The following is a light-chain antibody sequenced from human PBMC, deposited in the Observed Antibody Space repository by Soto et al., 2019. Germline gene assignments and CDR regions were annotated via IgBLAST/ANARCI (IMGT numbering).Light chain of an antibody. CDR3: CSYAGGSTYV. Sequence: QSALTQPASVSGSPGQSITISCTGTSSDVGNFNLVSWYQQHPGKAPKLMIYEANKRPSGVSSRCSGSKSGNTASLTISGLRSEDEADYHCCSYAGGSTYVFGTGTKLTVL. V-gene: IGLV2-23*01. J-gene: IGLJ1*01. CDR2: EAN. CDR1: SSDVGNFNL.